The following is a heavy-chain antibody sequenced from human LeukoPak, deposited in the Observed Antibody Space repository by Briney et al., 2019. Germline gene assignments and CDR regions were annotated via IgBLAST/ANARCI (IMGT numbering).Heavy chain of an antibody. CDR3: AGGNPGHCSSTSCYTGLGY. Sequence: SETLSLTCAVYGGSFSGYYWSWIRQPPGKGLEWIGEINHSGSTNYNPSLKSRVTISVDTSKNQFSLKLSSVTAADTAVYYCAGGNPGHCSSTSCYTGLGYWGQGTLVTVSS. D-gene: IGHD2-2*02. V-gene: IGHV4-34*01. J-gene: IGHJ4*02. CDR2: INHSGST. CDR1: GGSFSGYY.